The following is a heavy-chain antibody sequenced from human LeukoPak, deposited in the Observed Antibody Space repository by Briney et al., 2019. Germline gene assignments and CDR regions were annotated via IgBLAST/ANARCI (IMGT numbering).Heavy chain of an antibody. Sequence: GGSLRLSCAASGFTFCNYALHWVREAPGKGVEWVTIISPDGTNTYYADSVKGRFTISRDNSKNTLYLQMNSLRAEDTAVYYCAKAFRSGTALYYYGMDVWGQGTTVTVS. J-gene: IGHJ6*02. CDR1: GFTFCNYA. CDR2: ISPDGTNT. D-gene: IGHD3-10*01. V-gene: IGHV3-30-3*01. CDR3: AKAFRSGTALYYYGMDV.